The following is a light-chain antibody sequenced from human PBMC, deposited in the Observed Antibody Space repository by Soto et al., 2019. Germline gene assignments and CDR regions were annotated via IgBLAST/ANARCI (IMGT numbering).Light chain of an antibody. CDR3: QAWDSSSAV. J-gene: IGLJ2*01. CDR2: QDT. CDR1: RLGSKY. Sequence: SYELTQPPSVSVSPGQTASITCSGDRLGSKYACWYQQKPGQSPVLVIVQDTKRPSGIPGRFSGSNSGNTATLTISGTQAMDEADYYCQAWDSSSAVFGGGTKLTVL. V-gene: IGLV3-1*01.